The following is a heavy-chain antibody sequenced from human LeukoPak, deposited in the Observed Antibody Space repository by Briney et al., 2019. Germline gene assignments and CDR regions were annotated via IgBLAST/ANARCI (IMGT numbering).Heavy chain of an antibody. Sequence: ASVKVSCKASGYTLTSYGISWVRQAPGQGLEWMGWISVYNGNTNYAQKLQGRVTMTTDTSTSTAYMELRSLRSDDTAVYYCARDRSPNLYYDSSGYYFWAPDFDYWGQGTLVTVSS. V-gene: IGHV1-18*01. D-gene: IGHD3-22*01. CDR1: GYTLTSYG. J-gene: IGHJ4*02. CDR2: ISVYNGNT. CDR3: ARDRSPNLYYDSSGYYFWAPDFDY.